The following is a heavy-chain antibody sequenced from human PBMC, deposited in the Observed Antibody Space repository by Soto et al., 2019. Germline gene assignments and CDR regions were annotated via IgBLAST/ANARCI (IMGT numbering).Heavy chain of an antibody. J-gene: IGHJ4*02. Sequence: QVQLVQSGAEVKKPGSSVKVSCKASGGTFSSYAISWVRQAPGQGLEWMGGIIPIFGTANYAQKFQGRVTITADESTSTAYMELSSLRSEDTAVYYCARGRGYYGSGSYYNVLDYWGQGTLVTVSS. D-gene: IGHD3-10*01. CDR2: IIPIFGTA. CDR1: GGTFSSYA. CDR3: ARGRGYYGSGSYYNVLDY. V-gene: IGHV1-69*01.